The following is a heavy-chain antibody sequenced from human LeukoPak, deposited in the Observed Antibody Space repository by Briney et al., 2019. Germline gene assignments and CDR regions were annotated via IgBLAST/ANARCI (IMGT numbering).Heavy chain of an antibody. V-gene: IGHV4-59*11. Sequence: PSETLSLTCTVSGGSISSHFWSWIRQPPGKGLEWIGYIYHSGGTNYNPSLKSRVTISVDTSKTQFSLKLSSVTAADTAVYYCAREGRYGSGSYYPTDWFDPWGQGTLVTVSS. CDR3: AREGRYGSGSYYPTDWFDP. D-gene: IGHD3-10*01. CDR1: GGSISSHF. CDR2: IYHSGGT. J-gene: IGHJ5*02.